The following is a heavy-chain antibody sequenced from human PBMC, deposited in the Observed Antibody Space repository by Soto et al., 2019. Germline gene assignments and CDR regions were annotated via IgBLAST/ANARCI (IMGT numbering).Heavy chain of an antibody. J-gene: IGHJ6*02. V-gene: IGHV4-30-2*01. Sequence: SETLSLTCAVSGGYISSGGYSWSWIRQPPGKGLEWIGYIYHSGSTYYNPSLKSRVTISVDRSKNQFSLKLSSVTAADTAVYYCARDKRYCSSTSCSSGMDVLGQGTTVTVSS. CDR1: GGYISSGGYS. D-gene: IGHD2-2*01. CDR3: ARDKRYCSSTSCSSGMDV. CDR2: IYHSGST.